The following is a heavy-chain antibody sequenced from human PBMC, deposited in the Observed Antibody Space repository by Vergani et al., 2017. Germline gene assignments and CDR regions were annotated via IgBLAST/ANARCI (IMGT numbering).Heavy chain of an antibody. CDR1: GGSFSGYY. CDR3: ARGRVVPAAIGWFDP. CDR2: INHSGST. Sequence: QVQLQQWGAGLLKPSETLSLTCAVYGGSFSGYYWSWIRQPPGKGLEWIGEINHSGSTNYNPSLKSRVTMSVDTSKNQFSLKLSSVTAADTAVYYCARGRVVPAAIGWFDPWGQGTLVTVSS. D-gene: IGHD2-2*01. V-gene: IGHV4-34*01. J-gene: IGHJ5*02.